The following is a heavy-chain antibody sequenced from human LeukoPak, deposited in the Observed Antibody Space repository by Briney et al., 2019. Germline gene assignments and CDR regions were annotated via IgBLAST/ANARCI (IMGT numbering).Heavy chain of an antibody. Sequence: SETLSLTCAVSGDSISDKYWWRWVRQFPDKGLEWIGEVYRSGGTSYNPSLKSRVTISVDTSKNQFSLKLSSVTAADTALYYCAREMGVVTAHGIDVWGQGTTVTVSS. J-gene: IGHJ6*02. CDR2: VYRSGGT. D-gene: IGHD4-23*01. CDR3: AREMGVVTAHGIDV. V-gene: IGHV4-4*02. CDR1: GDSISDKYW.